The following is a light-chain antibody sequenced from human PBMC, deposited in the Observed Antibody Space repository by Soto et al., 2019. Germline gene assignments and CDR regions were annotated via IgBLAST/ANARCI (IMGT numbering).Light chain of an antibody. CDR3: SSHTSVSTGV. CDR1: GSDVGTYDY. CDR2: EVT. J-gene: IGLJ1*01. V-gene: IGLV2-14*01. Sequence: QSVLTQPASVSGSPGQSIAISCTGTGSDVGTYDYVSWYQQYPDKAPKLIIYEVTQRPSGVSNRFSGSKSGNTASLTISGLQAEDEADYYCSSHTSVSTGVFGTGTKVTVL.